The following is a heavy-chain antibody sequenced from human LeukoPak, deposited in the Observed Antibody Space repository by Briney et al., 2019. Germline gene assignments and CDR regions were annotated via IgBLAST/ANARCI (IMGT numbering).Heavy chain of an antibody. J-gene: IGHJ4*02. V-gene: IGHV4-4*02. CDR1: GGSISSYY. D-gene: IGHD1-20*01. CDR3: ARYNWNDAVFDY. CDR2: IYHSGST. Sequence: SETLSLTCTVSGGSISSYYWSWVRQPPGKGLEWIGEIYHSGSTNYNPSLKSRVTISVDKSKNQFSLKLSSVTAADTAVYYCARYNWNDAVFDYWGQGTLVTVSS.